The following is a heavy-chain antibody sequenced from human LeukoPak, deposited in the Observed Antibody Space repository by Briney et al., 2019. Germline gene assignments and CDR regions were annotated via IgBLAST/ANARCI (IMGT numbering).Heavy chain of an antibody. J-gene: IGHJ4*02. Sequence: GESLKISCKAYEYSFTTYWIGWVRQMPGKGLEWMGIIYPGDSDTRYSPSFQGQVTISADKSITTAYLQWSSLKASDTAMYYCARRAAGSLDYWGQGTLVTVSS. V-gene: IGHV5-51*01. CDR1: EYSFTTYW. CDR3: ARRAAGSLDY. D-gene: IGHD6-19*01. CDR2: IYPGDSDT.